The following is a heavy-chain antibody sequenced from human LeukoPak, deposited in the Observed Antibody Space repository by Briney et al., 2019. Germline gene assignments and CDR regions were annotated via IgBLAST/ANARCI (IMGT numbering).Heavy chain of an antibody. CDR3: ARDDYYDSSGYRNAFDT. CDR2: FYTSGST. D-gene: IGHD3-22*01. V-gene: IGHV4-4*07. CDR1: GGSIRSYY. Sequence: PSETLSLTCTVSGGSIRSYYWSWIRQPAGQGLEWIGRFYTSGSTNYNPSLKSRATMSVDTSKNQFSLKLSSVSAADTAVYFCARDDYYDSSGYRNAFDTWGQGTVVTVSS. J-gene: IGHJ3*02.